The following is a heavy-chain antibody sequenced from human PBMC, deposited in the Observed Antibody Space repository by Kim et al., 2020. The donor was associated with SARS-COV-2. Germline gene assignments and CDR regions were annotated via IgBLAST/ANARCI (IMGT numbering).Heavy chain of an antibody. D-gene: IGHD6-13*01. CDR3: ARFSRYSSSWYRGAFDI. V-gene: IGHV4-34*01. Sequence: SETLSLTCAVYGGSFSGYYWSWIRQPPGKGLEWIGEINHSGSTNYNPSLKSRVTISVDTSKNQFSLKLSSVTAADTAVYYCARFSRYSSSWYRGAFDIWGKGKMVTVSS. CDR2: INHSGST. CDR1: GGSFSGYY. J-gene: IGHJ3*02.